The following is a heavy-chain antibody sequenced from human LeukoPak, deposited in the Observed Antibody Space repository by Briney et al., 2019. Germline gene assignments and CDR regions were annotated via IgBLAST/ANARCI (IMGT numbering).Heavy chain of an antibody. CDR1: GFTFSSYS. Sequence: GGSLRLSCAASGFTFSSYSMNWVRQAPGKGLEWVSSISSSSSYIYYADSVKGRFTISRDNAKNSLYLQMNSLRAEDTAVYYCAKDNLRFSSSWYYFDYWGQGTLVTVSS. V-gene: IGHV3-21*01. J-gene: IGHJ4*02. D-gene: IGHD6-13*01. CDR2: ISSSSSYI. CDR3: AKDNLRFSSSWYYFDY.